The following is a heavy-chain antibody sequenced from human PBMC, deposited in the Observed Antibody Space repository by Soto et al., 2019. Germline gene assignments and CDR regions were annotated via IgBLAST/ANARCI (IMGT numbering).Heavy chain of an antibody. V-gene: IGHV4-61*01. Sequence: SETLSLTCTVSGGSVSSGSYYWSWIRQPPGKGLEWIGYIYYSGSTNYNPSLKSRVTISVDTSKNQFSLKLSSVTAADTAVYYCARGKSSSWFRYYYYYGMDVWGQGTTVTVSS. D-gene: IGHD6-13*01. CDR1: GGSVSSGSYY. J-gene: IGHJ6*02. CDR2: IYYSGST. CDR3: ARGKSSSWFRYYYYYGMDV.